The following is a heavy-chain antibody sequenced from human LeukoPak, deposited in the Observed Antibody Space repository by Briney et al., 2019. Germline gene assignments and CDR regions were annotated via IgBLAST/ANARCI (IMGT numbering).Heavy chain of an antibody. Sequence: VGTLRLSCAASVFTFSSYAMSSVRQAPGKGLEWVSAISVSVGSTYYADAVKVRFTISRDNSKNTLYLQMNSLRAEDTAVYYCAKNQLVTVYFDYWGQGTLVTVSS. CDR2: ISVSVGST. V-gene: IGHV3-23*01. CDR3: AKNQLVTVYFDY. J-gene: IGHJ4*02. D-gene: IGHD6-13*01. CDR1: VFTFSSYA.